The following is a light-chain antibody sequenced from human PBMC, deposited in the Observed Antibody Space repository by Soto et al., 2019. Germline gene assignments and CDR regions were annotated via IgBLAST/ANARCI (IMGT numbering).Light chain of an antibody. CDR3: AAWDDSLNGRV. J-gene: IGLJ1*01. CDR2: SHN. V-gene: IGLV1-44*01. Sequence: QSVLTQPPSASGTPGQRVTISCSGSSSNIGSNTVNWYQQLPGTAPKLLIYSHNQRPSGVPDRFSGSKSGTSASLAISGVQSEDEADYYCAAWDDSLNGRVFGTGTKLTVL. CDR1: SSNIGSNT.